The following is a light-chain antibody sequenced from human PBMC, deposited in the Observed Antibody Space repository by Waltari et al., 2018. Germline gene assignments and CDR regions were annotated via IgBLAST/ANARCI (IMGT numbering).Light chain of an antibody. V-gene: IGLV10-54*04. CDR3: SAWDSNLREYV. CDR2: RNY. Sequence: QAGLTQPPSVSKGLRQTATLTCTGNSNNVGNKGATWLQQHQGQPPRLLSYRNYNRPSGISERFSASRSGNTASLTITGLQPEDEADYYCSAWDSNLREYVFGTGTKVTVL. CDR1: SNNVGNKG. J-gene: IGLJ1*01.